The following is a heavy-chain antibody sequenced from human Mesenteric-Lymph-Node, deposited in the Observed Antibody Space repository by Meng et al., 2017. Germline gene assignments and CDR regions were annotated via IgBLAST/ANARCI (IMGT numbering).Heavy chain of an antibody. V-gene: IGHV4-4*02. CDR1: AGSITNKDC. CDR2: MHHDGRT. J-gene: IGHJ4*02. D-gene: IGHD2-8*01. Sequence: QVQLQQRAAGLLKPSGTLSLTCTVSAGSITNKDCWSWVRQPPGKGLEWIGEMHHDGRTNYNPSFKSRVIMSMDKSSNQFSLHLSSVTAADTAVYFCATNGFYSIDNWGQGTLVTVSS. CDR3: ATNGFYSIDN.